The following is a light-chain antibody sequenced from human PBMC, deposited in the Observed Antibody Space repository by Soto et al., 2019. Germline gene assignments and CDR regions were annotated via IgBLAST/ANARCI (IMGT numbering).Light chain of an antibody. V-gene: IGKV2-28*01. CDR2: LGS. J-gene: IGKJ1*01. Sequence: DLVMTQSPLSLPVTPGEPASISCRSSQSLLHSNGYNYLDWYLQKPGQSPQLLIYLGSDRASGVPDRFSVSGSGTDFTLNISRVEAEDVGVYYCMQALQTPWTFGQGTKVVIK. CDR1: QSLLHSNGYNY. CDR3: MQALQTPWT.